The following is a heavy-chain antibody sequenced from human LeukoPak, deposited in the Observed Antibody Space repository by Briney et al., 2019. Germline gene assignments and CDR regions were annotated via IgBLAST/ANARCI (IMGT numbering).Heavy chain of an antibody. Sequence: GGSLRLSCAASGFTFSGSAMHWVRQASGKGLEWVGRIRSKANTYATAYAASVKGRFAISRDDSKNTAYLQLNSLKTEDTAVYYCTTAVGTDFYDYGLDAWGQGTTVTVSS. CDR3: TTAVGTDFYDYGLDA. D-gene: IGHD6-13*01. CDR1: GFTFSGSA. V-gene: IGHV3-73*01. CDR2: IRSKANTYAT. J-gene: IGHJ6*02.